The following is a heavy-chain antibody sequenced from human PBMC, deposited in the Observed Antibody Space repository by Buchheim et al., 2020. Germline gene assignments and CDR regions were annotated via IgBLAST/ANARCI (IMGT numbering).Heavy chain of an antibody. CDR1: GGSISSGGYS. V-gene: IGHV4-30-2*01. J-gene: IGHJ4*02. D-gene: IGHD3-22*01. Sequence: LQLQESGSGLVKPSQTLSLTCAVSGGSISSGGYSWSWIRQPPGKGLEWIGYIYNSGSTYYNPSLKSRVTISVDRSMNQFSLKLSSVTAADTAVYYCARGGDSSGRPIDYWGQGTL. CDR3: ARGGDSSGRPIDY. CDR2: IYNSGST.